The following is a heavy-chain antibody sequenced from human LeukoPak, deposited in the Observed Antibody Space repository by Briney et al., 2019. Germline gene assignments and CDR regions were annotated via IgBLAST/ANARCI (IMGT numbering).Heavy chain of an antibody. CDR1: GFTFSSYG. D-gene: IGHD6-13*01. Sequence: GRCLRLSCAVYGFTFSSYGMSWVRQAEGKGMGWVSAISGSGGSTYYADSVKGRFTIARDNSKNTRYLQMNSLRAEDTAVYYCAIAYSSLGYFDCWGQGALVTVSS. CDR3: AIAYSSLGYFDC. J-gene: IGHJ4*02. CDR2: ISGSGGST. V-gene: IGHV3-23*01.